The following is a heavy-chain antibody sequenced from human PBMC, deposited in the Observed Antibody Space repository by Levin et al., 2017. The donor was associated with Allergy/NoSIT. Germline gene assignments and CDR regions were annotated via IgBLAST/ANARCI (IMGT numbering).Heavy chain of an antibody. Sequence: SETLSLTCTVSGGSISSSSYYWGWIRQPPGKGLEWIGNIYYSGSTYYNPSLKSRVSISVDTSKNQFSLKLSSVTAADTAVYYCARHARALYDLGDAFDIWGQGTMVTVSS. D-gene: IGHD2-2*02. J-gene: IGHJ3*02. CDR3: ARHARALYDLGDAFDI. V-gene: IGHV4-39*01. CDR1: GGSISSSSYY. CDR2: IYYSGST.